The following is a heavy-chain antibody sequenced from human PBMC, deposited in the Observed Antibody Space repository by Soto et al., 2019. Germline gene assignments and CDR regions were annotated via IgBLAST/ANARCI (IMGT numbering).Heavy chain of an antibody. CDR2: IYYSGST. CDR3: ARLRNYYDSSGYFYYGMDV. Sequence: PSETLSLTCTVSGGSISSYYWSWIRQPPGKGLEWIGYIYYSGSTNYNPSLKSRVTISVDTSKNQFSLKLSSVTAADTAVYYCARLRNYYDSSGYFYYGMDVWGQGTTVTVSS. J-gene: IGHJ6*02. CDR1: GGSISSYY. D-gene: IGHD3-22*01. V-gene: IGHV4-59*01.